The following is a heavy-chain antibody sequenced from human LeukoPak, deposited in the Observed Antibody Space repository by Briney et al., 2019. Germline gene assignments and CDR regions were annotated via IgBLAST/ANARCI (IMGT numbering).Heavy chain of an antibody. D-gene: IGHD4-23*01. CDR3: AILGPYGGFDY. CDR2: IIPIFGTA. J-gene: IGHJ4*02. Sequence: GASVKVSCKASGGTFISYAISWVRQAPGQGLEWMGGIIPIFGTANYAQKFQGRVTITADESTSTAYMELSSLRSEDTAVYYCAILGPYGGFDYWGQGTLVTVSS. V-gene: IGHV1-69*13. CDR1: GGTFISYA.